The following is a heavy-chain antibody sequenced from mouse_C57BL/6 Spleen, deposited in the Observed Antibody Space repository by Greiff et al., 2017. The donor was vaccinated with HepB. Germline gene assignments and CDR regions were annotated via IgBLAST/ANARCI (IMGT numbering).Heavy chain of an antibody. J-gene: IGHJ2*01. Sequence: EVKLMESGPGMVKPSQSLSLTCTVTGYSITSGYDWHWIRHFPGNQLEWMGYISYSGSTNYNPSLKSRISITHDTSKNHFFLKLNSVTTEDTATYYCARGDYSNFLDYWGQGTTLTASS. V-gene: IGHV3-1*01. D-gene: IGHD2-5*01. CDR1: GYSITSGYD. CDR3: ARGDYSNFLDY. CDR2: ISYSGST.